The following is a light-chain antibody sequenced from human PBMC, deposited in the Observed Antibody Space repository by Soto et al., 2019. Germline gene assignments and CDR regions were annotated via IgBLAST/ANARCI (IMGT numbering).Light chain of an antibody. V-gene: IGLV4-60*03. Sequence: QAVLTQSSSASASLGSSVTLTCTLSSGHSSYIIAWHQQQPGKAPRYLMKLEGSGSYNKGSGVPDRFSGSSSGADRYLTISNLHSEDEADYYCETWDSNTLVFGGGTKLTVL. J-gene: IGLJ2*01. CDR2: LEGSGSY. CDR1: SGHSSYI. CDR3: ETWDSNTLV.